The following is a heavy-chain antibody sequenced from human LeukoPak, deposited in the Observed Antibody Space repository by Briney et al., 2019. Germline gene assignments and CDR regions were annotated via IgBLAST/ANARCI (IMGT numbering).Heavy chain of an antibody. D-gene: IGHD3-22*01. V-gene: IGHV3-23*01. Sequence: PGGSLRLSCAASKFIFDEYAMDWVRQTPGKGLEWVAAIGASGSSTYYADSVKGRFTISRDNSRETVYLQMDSLTVDDTAVYFCAKSPYYDSSGDAFEIWGQGTMVTVSS. CDR1: KFIFDEYA. J-gene: IGHJ3*02. CDR2: IGASGSST. CDR3: AKSPYYDSSGDAFEI.